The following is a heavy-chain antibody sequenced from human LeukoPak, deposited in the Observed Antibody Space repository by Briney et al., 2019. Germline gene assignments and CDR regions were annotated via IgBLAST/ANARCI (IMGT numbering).Heavy chain of an antibody. J-gene: IGHJ4*02. CDR2: ISSSGSAI. V-gene: IGHV3-48*04. CDR1: AFTFSTYS. D-gene: IGHD1-1*01. CDR3: VRDRGWNSFDD. Sequence: PGGSLRLSCAASAFTFSTYSMNWVRQAPGKGLQWVSYISSSGSAIYYADSVKGRFTISRDDAKNTLYLQMNSLTVEDTAVYYCVRDRGWNSFDDWGQGTLVTVSS.